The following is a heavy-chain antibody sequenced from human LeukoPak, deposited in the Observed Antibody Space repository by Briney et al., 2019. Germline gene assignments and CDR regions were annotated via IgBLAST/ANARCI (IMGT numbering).Heavy chain of an antibody. D-gene: IGHD5-18*01. J-gene: IGHJ4*02. CDR1: GFTFSSYA. Sequence: GGSLRLSCAASGFTFSSYAMHWVRQAPGKGLEWVAVISYDGSNKYYADSAKGRFTISRDNSKNTLYLQMNSLRAEDTAVYYCARDEPGYSYGYPSLDYWGQGTLVTVSS. CDR2: ISYDGSNK. V-gene: IGHV3-30-3*01. CDR3: ARDEPGYSYGYPSLDY.